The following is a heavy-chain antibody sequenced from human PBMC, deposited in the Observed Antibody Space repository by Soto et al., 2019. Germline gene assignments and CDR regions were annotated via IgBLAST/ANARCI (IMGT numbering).Heavy chain of an antibody. CDR3: ARGRYGDY. CDR1: GYGFTTYG. V-gene: IGHV1-18*01. CDR2: ISAHNGNT. D-gene: IGHD1-1*01. J-gene: IGHJ4*02. Sequence: QVHLVQSGAEVKKPGASVKVSCKGSGYGFTTYGITWVRQAPGQGLEWMAWISAHNGNTNYAQKLQGRVTVPRDTSTSRAYMELRSLGSDDTAVYYCARGRYGDYWGQGALVTVSS.